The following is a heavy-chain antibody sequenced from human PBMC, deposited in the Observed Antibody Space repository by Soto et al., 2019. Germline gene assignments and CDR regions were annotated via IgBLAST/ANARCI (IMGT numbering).Heavy chain of an antibody. V-gene: IGHV4-34*01. CDR3: ARSGDYGGNSARDGWIDY. Sequence: QVQLQQWGAGLLKPSETLSLTCAVYGGSFSGYYWSWIRQPPGKGLEWSGEINHSGSTNYNPSLKSRVTISVDTSKNQFSLKLSSVTAADTAVYYCARSGDYGGNSARDGWIDYWGQGTLVTVSS. D-gene: IGHD4-17*01. CDR1: GGSFSGYY. CDR2: INHSGST. J-gene: IGHJ4*02.